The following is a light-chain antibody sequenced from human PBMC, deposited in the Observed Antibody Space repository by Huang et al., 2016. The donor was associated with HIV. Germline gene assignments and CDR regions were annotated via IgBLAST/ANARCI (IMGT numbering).Light chain of an antibody. Sequence: EIVMTQSPVTLSVSPGERATLSCRASQNIDSNLAWYQQKSGQAPRLLIYGASTRATGIPARFSGSGSGTEFTLTISRLQSEDFVVYYCQRCNGWPPYTFGQGTKLEIK. CDR1: QNIDSN. V-gene: IGKV3-15*01. J-gene: IGKJ2*01. CDR2: GAS. CDR3: QRCNGWPPYT.